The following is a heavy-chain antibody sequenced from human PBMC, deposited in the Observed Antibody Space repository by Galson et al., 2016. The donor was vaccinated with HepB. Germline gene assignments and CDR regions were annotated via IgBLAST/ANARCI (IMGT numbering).Heavy chain of an antibody. J-gene: IGHJ4*02. D-gene: IGHD2-8*01. V-gene: IGHV3-53*01. CDR2: LEIGGST. CDR1: GFAVSSHG. Sequence: SQRLSCAASGFAVSSHGMSWIRQAPGKGLEWVSLLEIGGSTYYADSVKGRFTVSRDNSKNTLYLQMNSLTAEDTAIYYCVSWMSLISYWGQGTLVTASS. CDR3: VSWMSLISY.